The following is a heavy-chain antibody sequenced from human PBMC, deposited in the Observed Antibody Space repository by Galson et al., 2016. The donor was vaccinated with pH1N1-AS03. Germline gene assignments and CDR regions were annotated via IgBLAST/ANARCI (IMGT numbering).Heavy chain of an antibody. J-gene: IGHJ3*02. CDR2: IRSTTYGGTT. D-gene: IGHD6-19*01. CDR3: TGRQWVAFLSAFDI. V-gene: IGHV3-49*04. CDR1: GFTFGDYA. Sequence: SLRLSCAGSGFTFGDYAMTWVRQAPGKGLECVGFIRSTTYGGTTEYAASVKGRFTISRDDSNNIAYLQMNSLKTEDKAVYYCTGRQWVAFLSAFDIWGQGTVVTVSS.